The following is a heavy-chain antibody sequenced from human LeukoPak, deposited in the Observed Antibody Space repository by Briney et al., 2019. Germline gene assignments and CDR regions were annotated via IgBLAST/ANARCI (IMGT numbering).Heavy chain of an antibody. J-gene: IGHJ4*02. Sequence: SETLSLTCTVSGGSINSPSTYWGCIRQPPGKGLEWIGSIYYGGNSYYNPSLKSRVTISVDTSKNQFSLQMRSVTAADTAVYYCARDGIAVTGTGFDFWGQGTLVTVSS. CDR1: GGSINSPSTY. CDR2: IYYGGNS. V-gene: IGHV4-39*07. CDR3: ARDGIAVTGTGFDF. D-gene: IGHD6-19*01.